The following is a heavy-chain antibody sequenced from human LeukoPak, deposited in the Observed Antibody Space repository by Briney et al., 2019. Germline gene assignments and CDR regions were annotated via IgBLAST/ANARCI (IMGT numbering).Heavy chain of an antibody. Sequence: SETLSLTCTVSGGSISSGSYYWSWIRQPAGKGLEWIGRIYTSGSTNYNPSLKSRVTISVDTSKNQFSLKLSSVTAADTAVYYCARRSGLEGDDYWGQGTLVTVSS. D-gene: IGHD2-8*02. V-gene: IGHV4-61*02. J-gene: IGHJ4*02. CDR2: IYTSGST. CDR1: GGSISSGSYY. CDR3: ARRSGLEGDDY.